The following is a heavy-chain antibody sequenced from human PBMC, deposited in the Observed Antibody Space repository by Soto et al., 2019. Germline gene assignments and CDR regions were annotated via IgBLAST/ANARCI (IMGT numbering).Heavy chain of an antibody. V-gene: IGHV4-34*01. Sequence: QVHLQQWGAGLLKPSETLSLTCAVNGGAFNGYYWTWIRQSPGKGLQWIGEINHSGTVDYNPSLKSRVTFSIDMSKKQFSLTLTSVTAADTAVYYCARAGAALVRGSIGGFDSWGQGTLVTVSS. J-gene: IGHJ4*02. CDR1: GGAFNGYY. CDR3: ARAGAALVRGSIGGFDS. D-gene: IGHD3-10*01. CDR2: INHSGTV.